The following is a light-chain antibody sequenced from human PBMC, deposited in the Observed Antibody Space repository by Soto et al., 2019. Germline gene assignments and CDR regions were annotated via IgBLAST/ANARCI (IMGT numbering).Light chain of an antibody. CDR1: RNLLYNDKNY. CDR2: WAS. CDR3: QQFYTTPRT. Sequence: DIVMTQAPDSLAASLGAIVTINCKSSRNLLYNDKNYVAWYQQGPGQAPKLLIYWASTRESEVPVRISGSGSVTDFRLTIRDLQAADAAVYYCQQFYTTPRTFGQGTRVEI. J-gene: IGKJ2*01. V-gene: IGKV4-1*01.